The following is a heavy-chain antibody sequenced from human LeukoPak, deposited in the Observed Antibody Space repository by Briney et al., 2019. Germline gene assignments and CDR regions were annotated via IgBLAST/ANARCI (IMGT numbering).Heavy chain of an antibody. V-gene: IGHV3-48*03. J-gene: IGHJ6*04. Sequence: GGSLRLSCAVSGFTFSSYEMNWVRQAPGKGLEWVSYISSSGSTIYCADSVKGRFTISRDNAKNSLYLQMNSLRAEDTAVYYCAELGITMIGGVWGKGTTVTISS. D-gene: IGHD3-10*02. CDR2: ISSSGSTI. CDR1: GFTFSSYE. CDR3: AELGITMIGGV.